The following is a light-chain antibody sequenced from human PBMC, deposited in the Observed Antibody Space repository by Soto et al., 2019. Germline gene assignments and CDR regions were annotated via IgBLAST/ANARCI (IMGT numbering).Light chain of an antibody. CDR1: QSVSNNY. CDR3: QQYGSSGT. V-gene: IGKV3-20*01. CDR2: GAS. J-gene: IGKJ1*01. Sequence: EIVLTQSPGTLSLSPGERATLSCRASQSVSNNYLAWYQQKPGQAPRLLIYGASNRATCIPDRFRGSGSGTEFTLTISSLEPEDFAVYYCQQYGSSGTFGQGTKVEIK.